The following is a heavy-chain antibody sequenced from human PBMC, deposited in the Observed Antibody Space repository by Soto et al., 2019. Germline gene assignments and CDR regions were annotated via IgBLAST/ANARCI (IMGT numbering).Heavy chain of an antibody. D-gene: IGHD2-21*02. V-gene: IGHV3-74*01. CDR2: IDSDGSVT. Sequence: GGSLRLSCAASGITFGNYRMHWVRQAPGKGLVWVSRIDSDGSVTAYADSVKGRFTISRDNAKNTLYLQMNSLRAEDTGEYYCVTGGDWLAWGQGTLVTVSS. CDR1: GITFGNYR. J-gene: IGHJ5*02. CDR3: VTGGDWLA.